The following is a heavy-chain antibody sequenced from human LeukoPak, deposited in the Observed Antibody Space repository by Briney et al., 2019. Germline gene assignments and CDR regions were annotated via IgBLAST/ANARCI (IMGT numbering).Heavy chain of an antibody. CDR2: IYTSGST. Sequence: SETLPLTCTVSGGSISRGSYYWSWIRQPAGKGLEWIGRIYTSGSTNYNPSLKSRVTISVDTSKNQFSLKLSSVTAADTAVYYCARGRLAVTRRQNWFDPWGQGTLVTVSS. CDR1: GGSISRGSYY. CDR3: ARGRLAVTRRQNWFDP. J-gene: IGHJ5*02. V-gene: IGHV4-61*02. D-gene: IGHD2-21*02.